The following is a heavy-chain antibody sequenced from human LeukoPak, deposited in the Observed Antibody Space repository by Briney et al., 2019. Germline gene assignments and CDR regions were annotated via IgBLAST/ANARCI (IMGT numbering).Heavy chain of an antibody. V-gene: IGHV3-21*01. J-gene: IGHJ4*02. CDR1: GFTFSSYT. CDR2: ISSSSSYI. D-gene: IGHD6-13*01. CDR3: ARDLEAANTYYFDY. Sequence: PGGSLRLSCAASGFTFSSYTMNWVRQAPGKGLEWVSSISSSSSYIYYADSVKGRFTISRDNAKNSLYLQMNSLRAEDTAVYYCARDLEAANTYYFDYWGRGTMVTVSS.